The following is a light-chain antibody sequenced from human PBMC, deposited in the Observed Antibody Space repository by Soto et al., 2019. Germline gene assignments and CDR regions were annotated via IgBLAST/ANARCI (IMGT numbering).Light chain of an antibody. CDR3: QSFDSSLSSWV. V-gene: IGLV1-40*01. J-gene: IGLJ3*02. CDR1: SSSIGAGYD. CDR2: GNT. Sequence: QSVLTQPPSVSGAPGQRVTISCTGSSSSIGAGYDVNWYQQLPGTAPKLLMYGNTNRPSGVPDRFSGSKSGSSASLAITGLQAEDEADYYCQSFDSSLSSWVFGGGTKLTVL.